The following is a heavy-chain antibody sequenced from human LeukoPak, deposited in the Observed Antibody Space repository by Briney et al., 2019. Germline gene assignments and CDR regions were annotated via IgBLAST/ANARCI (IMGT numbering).Heavy chain of an antibody. CDR2: TYYGSKWYN. CDR3: ARESAGTYYFDY. J-gene: IGHJ4*02. CDR1: GDSVSSNSAA. V-gene: IGHV6-1*01. D-gene: IGHD6-19*01. Sequence: SQTLSLTCAISGDSVSSNSAAWNWIRQSPSRGLEWLGRTYYGSKWYNNYALSVKSRMTVNPDTSKNQISLQLNSVTPEDTAVYYCARESAGTYYFDYWGQGALVTVSS.